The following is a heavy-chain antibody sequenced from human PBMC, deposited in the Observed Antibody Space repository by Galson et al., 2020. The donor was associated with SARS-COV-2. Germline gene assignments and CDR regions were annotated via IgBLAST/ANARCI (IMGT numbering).Heavy chain of an antibody. Sequence: LETLSLTCTVSGGSVSNHYWNWIRQSPGTGLEWIGYIYHSGSTNYQPSLKLRVTMSIDTSKNEFSLKLSSVTAAATAVYYCAREDGFTSADACDMWGPGTIVTVSS. D-gene: IGHD5-12*01. J-gene: IGHJ3*02. CDR1: GGSVSNHY. CDR3: AREDGFTSADACDM. CDR2: IYHSGST. V-gene: IGHV4-59*02.